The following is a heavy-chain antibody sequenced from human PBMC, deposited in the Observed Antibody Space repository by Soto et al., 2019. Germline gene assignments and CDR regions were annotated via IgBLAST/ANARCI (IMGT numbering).Heavy chain of an antibody. V-gene: IGHV2-5*02. D-gene: IGHD5-18*01. J-gene: IGHJ4*02. CDR1: GFSLSTSGVG. CDR3: AHLTAMANFAY. Sequence: QITLKESGPTLVKPTQTLTLTCSFSGFSLSTSGVGVGWIRQPPGKALECLALIYWDDDKRYSPSVKSRLTLTKHTSENQVVLTMTNMDPVDTATYYCAHLTAMANFAYWGKGTLVTVSS. CDR2: IYWDDDK.